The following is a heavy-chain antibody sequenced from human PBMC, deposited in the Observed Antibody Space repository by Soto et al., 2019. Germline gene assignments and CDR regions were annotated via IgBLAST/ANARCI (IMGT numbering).Heavy chain of an antibody. CDR2: INHSGST. J-gene: IGHJ6*02. Sequence: SETLSLTCAVYGGSFSGYYWSWIRQPPGKGLEWIGEINHSGSTNYNPPLKSRVTISVDTSKNQFSLKLSSVTAADTAVYYCARGPSLYYYGSGSLLGDYYGMDVWGQGTTVTVSS. V-gene: IGHV4-34*01. D-gene: IGHD3-10*01. CDR3: ARGPSLYYYGSGSLLGDYYGMDV. CDR1: GGSFSGYY.